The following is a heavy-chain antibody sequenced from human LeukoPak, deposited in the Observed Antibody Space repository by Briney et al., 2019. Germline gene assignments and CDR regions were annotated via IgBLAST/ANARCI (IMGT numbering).Heavy chain of an antibody. D-gene: IGHD5-12*01. V-gene: IGHV4-34*01. Sequence: NASETLSLTSVAYSGPLTDKNWSWFRQPPGKGLEWIGEINPSGRTNYNPSLKSRVTMSIDTSKNQFSLKLSSVTAADTAVYYCARLSGYHFDYWGQGALVTVSS. CDR1: SGPLTDKN. CDR2: INPSGRT. CDR3: ARLSGYHFDY. J-gene: IGHJ4*02.